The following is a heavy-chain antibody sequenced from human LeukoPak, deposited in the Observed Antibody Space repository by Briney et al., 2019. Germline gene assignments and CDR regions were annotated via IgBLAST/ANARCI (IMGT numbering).Heavy chain of an antibody. J-gene: IGHJ4*02. D-gene: IGHD3-10*01. CDR3: ARDHFDYYGSGSYDY. CDR2: ISSSGSTI. CDR1: GFTFSDYY. Sequence: PGGSLRLSCAASGFTFSDYYMSWIRQAPGKGLEWVSYISSSGSTIYYADSVKGRFTISRDNAKNSLYLQMNSLRAEDAAVYYCARDHFDYYGSGSYDYWGQGTLVTVSS. V-gene: IGHV3-11*01.